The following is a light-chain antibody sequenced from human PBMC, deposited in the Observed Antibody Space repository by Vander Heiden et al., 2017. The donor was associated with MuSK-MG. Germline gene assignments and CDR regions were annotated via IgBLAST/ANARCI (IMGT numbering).Light chain of an antibody. CDR2: AAS. J-gene: IGKJ4*01. Sequence: DIQMTRAPSRLSASVEDRVTITCRASQSISSYLNWYQQKPGKAPKLLIYAASSLQSGVPSRFSGSGSGTDFTLTISSLQPEDFATYYCQQSYSTPLTFGGGTKVEIK. CDR3: QQSYSTPLT. V-gene: IGKV1-39*01. CDR1: QSISSY.